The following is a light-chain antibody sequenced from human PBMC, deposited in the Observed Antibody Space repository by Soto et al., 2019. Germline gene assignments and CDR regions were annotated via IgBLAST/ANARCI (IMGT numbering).Light chain of an antibody. CDR3: QQYSNWTPVT. Sequence: EIVLTQSPGTLSLSPGERAPLSCRASQSVSSSYLAWYQQRPGQAPRLLIYGASTRATDMPARFSGSGSGTEFTLTISSLQSEDFAVYYCQQYSNWTPVTFGQGTRLEIK. CDR2: GAS. CDR1: QSVSSSY. V-gene: IGKV3-15*01. J-gene: IGKJ5*01.